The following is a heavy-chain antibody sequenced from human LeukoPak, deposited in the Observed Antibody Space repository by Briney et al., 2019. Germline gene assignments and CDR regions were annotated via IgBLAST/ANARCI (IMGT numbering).Heavy chain of an antibody. V-gene: IGHV3-64*01. CDR3: ARGALITCYFDY. J-gene: IGHJ4*02. CDR2: ITSNGGST. Sequence: GGSLRLSCAASGFTFSSYAMHWVRQAPGKGLEYVSAITSNGGSTYYANSVKGRFTISRDNSKNTLYLQMGSLRAEDMAVYYCARGALITCYFDYWGQGTLVTVSS. CDR1: GFTFSSYA.